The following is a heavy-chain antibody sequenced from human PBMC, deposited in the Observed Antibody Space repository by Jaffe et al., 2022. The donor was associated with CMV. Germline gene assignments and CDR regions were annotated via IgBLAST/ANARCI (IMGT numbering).Heavy chain of an antibody. CDR1: GFTFSSYG. D-gene: IGHD3-10*01. Sequence: QVQLVESGGGVVQPGRSLRLSCAASGFTFSSYGMHWVRQAPGKGLEWVAVIWYDGSNKYYADSVKGRFTISRDNSKNTLYLQMNSLRAEDTAVYYCARDGSLSGSYSHYYYYYYMDVWGKGTTVTVSS. CDR2: IWYDGSNK. CDR3: ARDGSLSGSYSHYYYYYYMDV. V-gene: IGHV3-33*08. J-gene: IGHJ6*03.